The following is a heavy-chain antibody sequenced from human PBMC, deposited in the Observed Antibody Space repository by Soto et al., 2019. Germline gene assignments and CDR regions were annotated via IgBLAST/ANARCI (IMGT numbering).Heavy chain of an antibody. V-gene: IGHV4-31*03. Sequence: SSETLSLTCTVSGGSISSGGYYWSWIRQHPGKGLEWIGYIYYSGSTYYNPSLKSRVTISVDTSKNQFSLKLSSVTAADTAVYYCARVRSVVVTAIDYWGQGTLVTVSS. D-gene: IGHD2-21*02. J-gene: IGHJ4*02. CDR3: ARVRSVVVTAIDY. CDR2: IYYSGST. CDR1: GGSISSGGYY.